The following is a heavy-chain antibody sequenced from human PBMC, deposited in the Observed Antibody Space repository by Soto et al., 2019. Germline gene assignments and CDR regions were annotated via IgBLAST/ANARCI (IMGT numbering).Heavy chain of an antibody. CDR1: SGSISSDNW. J-gene: IGHJ6*03. Sequence: QVQLQESGPGQVEPSGTLSLTCAVSSGSISSDNWWSWVRQSPEKGLEWIGEIHHSGGTNDNPSLNSRVTISVYKSKNPFSLKLRFVTAADSAVYYCTRVAVPDLRGWATRSSYYYYMAVWGKGTTVTVSS. CDR3: TRVAVPDLRGWATRSSYYYYMAV. CDR2: IHHSGGT. V-gene: IGHV4-4*02. D-gene: IGHD2-2*01.